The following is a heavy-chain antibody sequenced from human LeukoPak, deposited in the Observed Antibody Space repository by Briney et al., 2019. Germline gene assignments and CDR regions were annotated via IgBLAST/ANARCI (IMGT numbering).Heavy chain of an antibody. CDR2: IRYDGSNK. Sequence: PGRSLRLSCAASGFTFSSYGMHWVRQAPGKGLEWVAFIRYDGSNKYYADSVKGRFTISRDNSKNTLYLQMNSLRAEDTAVYYCAKVLSSSLDYWGQGTLVTVSS. V-gene: IGHV3-30*02. CDR1: GFTFSSYG. D-gene: IGHD6-6*01. J-gene: IGHJ4*02. CDR3: AKVLSSSLDY.